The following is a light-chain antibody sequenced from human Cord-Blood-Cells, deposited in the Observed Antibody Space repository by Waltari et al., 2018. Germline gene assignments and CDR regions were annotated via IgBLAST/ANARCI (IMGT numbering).Light chain of an antibody. V-gene: IGKV2-28*01. Sequence: DIVMTQSPLSLPVTPGEPASISCRSSQSLLHSNGYNYLDWYLQKPGQSPQLLIYLGSNRGSGVPDRCSGSGSGTDFTLKISRVEAEEVGVYYCMQALQTPPTFGQGTRLEI. CDR2: LGS. J-gene: IGKJ5*01. CDR3: MQALQTPPT. CDR1: QSLLHSNGYNY.